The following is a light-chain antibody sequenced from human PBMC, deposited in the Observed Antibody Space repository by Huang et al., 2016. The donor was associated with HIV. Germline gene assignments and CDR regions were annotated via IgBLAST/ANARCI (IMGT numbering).Light chain of an antibody. CDR2: GAS. Sequence: DIQLTQSPSSLSASVGDRVTITCRASQTITTYLNWYQQKPGKAPLLLIYGASNLQSGVSSRFSGSGSRTDFTLIISGLQPEDFTNYYCQRTYTFPAFGRGTKVEIK. V-gene: IGKV1-39*01. J-gene: IGKJ1*01. CDR1: QTITTY. CDR3: QRTYTFPA.